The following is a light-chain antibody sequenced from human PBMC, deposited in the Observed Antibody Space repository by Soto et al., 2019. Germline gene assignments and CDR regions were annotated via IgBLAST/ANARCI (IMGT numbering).Light chain of an antibody. CDR1: SGDIDTYDF. V-gene: IGLV2-14*03. Sequence: QSALTQPAAVSGSPGQSITISCTGTSGDIDTYDFVSWYQVHPGKAPKLMIYDVTYRPSGVSDRFTGSRSDNAASLTISGLQPEDEAVYYCSSYTTNHAFVFGTGTKVTVL. CDR3: SSYTTNHAFV. CDR2: DVT. J-gene: IGLJ1*01.